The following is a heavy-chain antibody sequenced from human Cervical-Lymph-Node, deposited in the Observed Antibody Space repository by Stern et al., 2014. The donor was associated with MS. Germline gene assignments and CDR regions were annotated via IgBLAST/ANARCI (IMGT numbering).Heavy chain of an antibody. CDR1: GDSISSGGHF. D-gene: IGHD2-21*01. CDR2: ISPSGST. Sequence: QVQLQESGPGLVKPSQTLSLTCTVSGDSISSGGHFWTWIRQNPGRGLEWIGYISPSGSTYYNPSLKSRVAIAAGTSKNQFSLKLRSVTAADTAVYFCARDGGHSSVISLDFWGQGALVTVSS. CDR3: ARDGGHSSVISLDF. V-gene: IGHV4-31*03. J-gene: IGHJ4*02.